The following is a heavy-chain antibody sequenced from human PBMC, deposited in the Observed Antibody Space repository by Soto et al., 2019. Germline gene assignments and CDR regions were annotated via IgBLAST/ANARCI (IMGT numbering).Heavy chain of an antibody. J-gene: IGHJ4*02. D-gene: IGHD6-19*01. Sequence: SQTLSLTCAISGDSVSRHSGAWNWIRQSPSRGLEWLGRTYYRSKWYNEYALFVKSRITINPDTSKNQFSLQLNSVTPDDTAVYYCAREYNTGWSTWGQGTLVTVSS. CDR2: TYYRSKWYN. CDR1: GDSVSRHSGA. CDR3: AREYNTGWST. V-gene: IGHV6-1*01.